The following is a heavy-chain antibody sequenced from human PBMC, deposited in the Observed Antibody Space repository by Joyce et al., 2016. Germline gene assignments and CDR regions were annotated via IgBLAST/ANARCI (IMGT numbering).Heavy chain of an antibody. D-gene: IGHD1-7*01. CDR3: ARMSKINYFFDS. V-gene: IGHV3-48*03. CDR2: ISTRYGMNI. Sequence: EVQLAESGGGLVQPGGSLRLSCVASGFAFSTYELNWVRQAPWKGMEWVSYISTRYGMNIYYADSVRVRFSISRDNAKNSLFLQMNSLRAEDTAVYYCARMSKINYFFDSWGQGTLVTVSS. J-gene: IGHJ5*01. CDR1: GFAFSTYE.